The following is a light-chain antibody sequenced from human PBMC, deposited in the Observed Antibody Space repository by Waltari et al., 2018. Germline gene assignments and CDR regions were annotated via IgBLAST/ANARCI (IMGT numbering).Light chain of an antibody. Sequence: DIQMTQSPSSLSASVGDRVTITCRASQTIDRYLNWYQQKPGKAPKLLIYGISNLQSGVPSRFSGSGSGTEFTLTISSLQPDDFATYYCQQYNSYSQWTFGQGTKVEIK. CDR3: QQYNSYSQWT. CDR2: GIS. J-gene: IGKJ1*01. V-gene: IGKV1-5*01. CDR1: QTIDRY.